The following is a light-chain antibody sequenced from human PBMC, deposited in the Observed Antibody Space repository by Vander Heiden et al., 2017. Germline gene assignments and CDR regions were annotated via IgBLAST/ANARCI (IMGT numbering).Light chain of an antibody. Sequence: QAVVTQERSLTVSPGGTATLTCGSSTGAVTSGHYPYWFQQKPGQAPRTLIYDTSNNHSWTPARFSGSLLGGKAALTLSGAQPEDEAEYYCLLSYSGAGRVFGGGTKLTVL. CDR3: LLSYSGAGRV. V-gene: IGLV7-46*01. J-gene: IGLJ3*02. CDR1: TGAVTSGHY. CDR2: DTS.